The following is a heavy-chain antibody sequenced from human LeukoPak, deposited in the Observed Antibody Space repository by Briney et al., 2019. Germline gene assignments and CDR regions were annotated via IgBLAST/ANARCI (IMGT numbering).Heavy chain of an antibody. V-gene: IGHV7-4-1*02. CDR3: ARDLRAVAGSDAFDI. CDR2: INTNTGNP. D-gene: IGHD6-19*01. J-gene: IGHJ3*02. Sequence: ASVKVSCKASGYTFTNYAMNWVRQAPGQGLEWMGWINTNTGNPTYAQGFTGRFVFSLDTSVSTAYLQISSLKAEDTAVYYCARDLRAVAGSDAFDIWGQGTMVTVSS. CDR1: GYTFTNYA.